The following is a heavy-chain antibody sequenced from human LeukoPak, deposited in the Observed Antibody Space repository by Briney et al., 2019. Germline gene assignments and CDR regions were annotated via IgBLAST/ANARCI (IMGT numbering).Heavy chain of an antibody. D-gene: IGHD1-26*01. CDR3: ARDNVGATPFYY. V-gene: IGHV3-7*05. Sequence: GGSLRLSCAPSGFTHSYLHMSWVRQAPGKGLEWVANINLDGTERHYVDSVKGRFTISRDNARKSLYLQMNSLRDEDTAVYYCARDNVGATPFYYWGEGALVTVSS. J-gene: IGHJ4*02. CDR1: GFTHSYLH. CDR2: INLDGTER.